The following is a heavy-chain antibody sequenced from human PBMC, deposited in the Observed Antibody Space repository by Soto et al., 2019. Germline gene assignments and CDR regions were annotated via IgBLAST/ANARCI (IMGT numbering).Heavy chain of an antibody. Sequence: ASVKVSCKASGYAFTGFYIHWVRQAPGQGLEWMGWINPKNGGTNYAQRFQGRVTMTRDTPISTAYMELSSLRSDDTAVYHCAPAFGISMTCYRGPAMDVWGQGTTVTVS. CDR2: INPKNGGT. D-gene: IGHD3-22*01. V-gene: IGHV1-2*02. J-gene: IGHJ6*02. CDR1: GYAFTGFY. CDR3: APAFGISMTCYRGPAMDV.